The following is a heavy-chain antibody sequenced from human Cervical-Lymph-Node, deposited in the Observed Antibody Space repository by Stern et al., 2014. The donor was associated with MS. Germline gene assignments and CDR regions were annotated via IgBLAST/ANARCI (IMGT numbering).Heavy chain of an antibody. V-gene: IGHV4-59*08. J-gene: IGHJ4*02. CDR1: GGSISSRY. CDR2: ISNSGDT. Sequence: QLQLQESGPGLVKPSETLSLTCAVSGGSISSRYWGWIRQPPGKGLEWIGLISNSGDTKYNPSLKSRVTISLDTSKNQFSLKVPSVTAADTAVYYCARLSTAVDFWGRGTLVTVSS. CDR3: ARLSTAVDF.